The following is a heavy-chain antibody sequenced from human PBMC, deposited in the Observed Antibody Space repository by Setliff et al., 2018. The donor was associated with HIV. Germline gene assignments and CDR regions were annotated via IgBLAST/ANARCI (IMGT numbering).Heavy chain of an antibody. CDR1: GGSISSGGFY. CDR3: VRDDRSGYSFDH. D-gene: IGHD3-3*01. Sequence: SETLSLTCTVSGGSISSGGFYWSWIRQHPGKGLEWIGYIYHIGSAYYNPSLKSRVTISVDTSKNQFSLKLNAVTAADTATYYCVRDDRSGYSFDHWGQGTLVTVSS. CDR2: IYHIGSA. J-gene: IGHJ4*02. V-gene: IGHV4-31*03.